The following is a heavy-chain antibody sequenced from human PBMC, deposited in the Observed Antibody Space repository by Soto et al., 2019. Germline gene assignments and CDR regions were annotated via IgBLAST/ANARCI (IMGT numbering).Heavy chain of an antibody. Sequence: DVQLVESGGGLVQPGGSLTLSCVASGSTFEDSAMHWVRQAPGKGLEWVAGIYWGSKRIDYADSVRGRFATSRDNAERSLYLQMNRVTGDDTAFYYCTKDVTEGGADVWGKGTMVTVSS. CDR3: TKDVTEGGADV. D-gene: IGHD2-21*01. V-gene: IGHV3-9*01. CDR1: GSTFEDSA. CDR2: IYWGSKRI. J-gene: IGHJ6*04.